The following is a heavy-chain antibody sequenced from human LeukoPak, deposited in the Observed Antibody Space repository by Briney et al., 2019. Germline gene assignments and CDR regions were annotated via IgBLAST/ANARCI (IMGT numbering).Heavy chain of an antibody. D-gene: IGHD2-2*02. J-gene: IGHJ4*02. CDR3: ARTSTVDIVVVPAAIIDY. V-gene: IGHV4-39*07. CDR1: GGSISSSSYY. CDR2: IYYSGST. Sequence: PSETLSLTCTVSGGSISSSSYYWGWIRQPPGKGLEWIGSIYYSGSTYYNPSLKSRVTISVDTSKNQFSLKLSSVTAADTAVYYCARTSTVDIVVVPAAIIDYWGQGTLVTVSS.